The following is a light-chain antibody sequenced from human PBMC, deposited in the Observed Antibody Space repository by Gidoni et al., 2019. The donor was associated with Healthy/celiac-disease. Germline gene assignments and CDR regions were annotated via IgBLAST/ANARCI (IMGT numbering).Light chain of an antibody. J-gene: IGLJ1*01. CDR1: SSDVGGYNY. V-gene: IGLV2-14*03. Sequence: QSALTQPASVSGSPGPSITISCTGTSSDVGGYNYVSWYQQHPGKAPKLMIYDVSNRLSGVSNRFSGSKSGNTASLTISGLQAEDEADYYCSSYTSSSTLGLVFGTGTKVTVL. CDR2: DVS. CDR3: SSYTSSSTLGLV.